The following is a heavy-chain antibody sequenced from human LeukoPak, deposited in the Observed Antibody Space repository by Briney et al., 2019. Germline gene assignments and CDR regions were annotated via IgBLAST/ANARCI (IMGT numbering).Heavy chain of an antibody. V-gene: IGHV3-9*01. J-gene: IGHJ4*02. Sequence: PGRSLRLSCAASGFTFDDYAMHWVRQAPGKGLEWVSGISWNSGSIGYADSVKGRFTISRDNAKNSLYLQMNSLRAEDTAVYYCARDSAYSIAVAGYFDYWGQGTLVTVSS. D-gene: IGHD6-19*01. CDR3: ARDSAYSIAVAGYFDY. CDR1: GFTFDDYA. CDR2: ISWNSGSI.